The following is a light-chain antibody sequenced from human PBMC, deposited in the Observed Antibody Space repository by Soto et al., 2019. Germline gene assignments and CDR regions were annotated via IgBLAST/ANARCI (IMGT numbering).Light chain of an antibody. CDR1: QGISNY. CDR2: AAS. J-gene: IGKJ4*01. CDR3: QKYNSDPLT. Sequence: DIQPTRSPYSLSASLGDRVTLTCLASQGISNYLAWYQQKPGKVPKLLIYAASTLQSGVPSRFSGSGSGTDFTLTISSLQPEDVATYYCQKYNSDPLTFGGGTKVDI. V-gene: IGKV1-27*01.